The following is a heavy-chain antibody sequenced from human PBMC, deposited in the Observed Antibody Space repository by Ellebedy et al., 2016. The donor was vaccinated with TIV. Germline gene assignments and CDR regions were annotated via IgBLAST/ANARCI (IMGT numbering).Heavy chain of an antibody. J-gene: IGHJ3*02. CDR2: INHSGST. CDR3: ARGIMTTVTTGAFDI. Sequence: SETLSLXXAVYGGSFSGYYWSWIRQPPGKGLEWIGEINHSGSTNYNPSLKSRVTISVDTSKNQFSLKLSSVTAADTAVYYCARGIMTTVTTGAFDIWGQGTMVTVSS. D-gene: IGHD4-17*01. CDR1: GGSFSGYY. V-gene: IGHV4-34*01.